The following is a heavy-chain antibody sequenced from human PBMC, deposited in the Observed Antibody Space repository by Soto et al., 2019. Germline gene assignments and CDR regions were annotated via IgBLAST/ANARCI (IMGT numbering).Heavy chain of an antibody. J-gene: IGHJ5*02. Sequence: GLEWMGWISAYNGNTNYAQKLQGRVTMTTDTSTSTAYMELRSLRSDDTAVYYCARRVYSSGWDQYKWLDPWGQGTLVTVSS. D-gene: IGHD6-19*01. CDR3: ARRVYSSGWDQYKWLDP. CDR2: ISAYNGNT. V-gene: IGHV1-18*01.